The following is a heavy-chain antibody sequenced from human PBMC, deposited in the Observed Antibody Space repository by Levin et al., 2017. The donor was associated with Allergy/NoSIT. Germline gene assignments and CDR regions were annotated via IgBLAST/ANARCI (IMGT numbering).Heavy chain of an antibody. D-gene: IGHD3-10*01. CDR1: GFSFSIYG. CDR3: STGGDMDV. J-gene: IGHJ6*02. V-gene: IGHV3-30*03. CDR2: ITSDGSSN. Sequence: GGSLRLSCEASGFSFSIYGIHWVRQAPGKGLEWVALITSDGSSNFFSDSVKGRFTISRDNSKNTLFLQMSSLRPADTAVYYCSTGGDMDVWGQGTTVTVSS.